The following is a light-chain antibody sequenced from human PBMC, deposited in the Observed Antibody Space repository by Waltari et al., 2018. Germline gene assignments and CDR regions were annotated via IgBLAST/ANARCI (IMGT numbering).Light chain of an antibody. V-gene: IGKV1-33*01. CDR2: DAS. CDR3: QQYDNLPLT. Sequence: DIQITPSPSSLSASVGDRVNITFQASQDINNYLNWYQQKPGKAPKLLIYDASNLETGVPSRFSGSGSGTDFTLTISSLQPEDTATYYCQQYDNLPLTFGQGTKLEIK. CDR1: QDINNY. J-gene: IGKJ2*01.